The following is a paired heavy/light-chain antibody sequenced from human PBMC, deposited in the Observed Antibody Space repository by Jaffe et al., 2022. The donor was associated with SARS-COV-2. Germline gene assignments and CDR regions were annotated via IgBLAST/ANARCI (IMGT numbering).Heavy chain of an antibody. J-gene: IGHJ4*02. V-gene: IGHV4-61*02. CDR2: IYTSGRT. Sequence: QVQLQESGPGPVKPSQTLSLTCTVSDASISSGGYYWSWIRQPAGKGLEWIGRIYTSGRTNYNPALKSRVTISVDTSKNQFSLNLSSVTAADTAVYYCARTNLACNGGNCHVHFDYWGQGTLVTVSS. D-gene: IGHD2-15*01. CDR3: ARTNLACNGGNCHVHFDY. CDR1: DASISSGGYY.
Light chain of an antibody. Sequence: SYEVTQPPSVSVSPGQTARITCSGDALPKQYAHWYQQKPGQAPVLVIYKDTERPSGIPERFSGSSSGTTVTLTISGVQAEDEADYYCQSADSSGTYVVFGGGTRLTVL. J-gene: IGLJ3*02. CDR1: ALPKQY. CDR3: QSADSSGTYVV. V-gene: IGLV3-25*03. CDR2: KDT.